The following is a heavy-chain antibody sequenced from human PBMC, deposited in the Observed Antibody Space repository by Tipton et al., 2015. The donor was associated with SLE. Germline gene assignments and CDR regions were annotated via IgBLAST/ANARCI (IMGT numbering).Heavy chain of an antibody. CDR3: ARDLTGTVGTAIYGVDV. CDR2: IYYDGNT. CDR1: GASIGSSSSS. D-gene: IGHD1-1*01. V-gene: IGHV4-39*07. Sequence: TLSLTCIVSGASIGSSSSSWAWIRQSPNKGLEWIGNIYYDGNTYYNPSLKSRGSISMDTSKNQFSLILSSVTAADTAVYYCARDLTGTVGTAIYGVDVWGQGTTVTVSS. J-gene: IGHJ6*02.